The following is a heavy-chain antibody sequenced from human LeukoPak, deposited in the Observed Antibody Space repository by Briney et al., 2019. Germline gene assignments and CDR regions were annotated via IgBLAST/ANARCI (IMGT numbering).Heavy chain of an antibody. J-gene: IGHJ4*02. CDR3: AKVEYSSSSPFDY. CDR2: ISYDGSNK. V-gene: IGHV3-30*18. D-gene: IGHD6-6*01. CDR1: GFTFSSYG. Sequence: PGRSLRLSCAASGFTFSSYGMHWVRQAPGKGLEWVAVISYDGSNKYYADSVKGRFTISRDNSKNTLYLQMNSLRAEDTAVYYCAKVEYSSSSPFDYWGQGTLVTVSS.